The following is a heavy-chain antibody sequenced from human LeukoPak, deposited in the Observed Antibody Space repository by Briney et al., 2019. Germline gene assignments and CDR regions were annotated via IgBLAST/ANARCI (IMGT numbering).Heavy chain of an antibody. J-gene: IGHJ4*02. Sequence: GGSLTLSFAASGFTCNSYGMHWVRQAPGKGLEWVAAMWYDGSNKYYADSVKGRFTISRDDSKNTLYLQMNSLRAEDTAMYYCARGLPPVMKYYFDYWGQGTLVTVSS. V-gene: IGHV3-33*01. D-gene: IGHD4-11*01. CDR1: GFTCNSYG. CDR3: ARGLPPVMKYYFDY. CDR2: MWYDGSNK.